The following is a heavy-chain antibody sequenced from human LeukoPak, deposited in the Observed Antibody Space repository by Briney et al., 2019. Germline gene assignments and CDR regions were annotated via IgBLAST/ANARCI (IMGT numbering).Heavy chain of an antibody. Sequence: PGGTLRLSCAASGFTFSTYTMHWVRQAPGKGLEYVSAISSNGGSKYYANSVKGRFTISRDNSKNTLYLQMGSLRAEDMAVYHCARVGPVDDSGDYAHDYWGQGTLVNVSS. CDR3: ARVGPVDDSGDYAHDY. CDR1: GFTFSTYT. V-gene: IGHV3-64*01. J-gene: IGHJ4*02. CDR2: ISSNGGSK. D-gene: IGHD4-17*01.